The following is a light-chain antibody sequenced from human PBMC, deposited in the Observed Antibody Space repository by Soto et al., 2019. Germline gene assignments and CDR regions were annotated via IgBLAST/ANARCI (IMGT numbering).Light chain of an antibody. CDR2: GAS. CDR1: QSVSSSY. Sequence: EIVLTQSPGTLSLSPGERATLSCRASQSVSSSYLAWYQQKPGQAPRLLIYGASSKATGIPDRFSGSVSGTDFTLTISRLEPEDFAVYYCRQYGSSPATFGQGTKV. V-gene: IGKV3-20*01. J-gene: IGKJ1*01. CDR3: RQYGSSPAT.